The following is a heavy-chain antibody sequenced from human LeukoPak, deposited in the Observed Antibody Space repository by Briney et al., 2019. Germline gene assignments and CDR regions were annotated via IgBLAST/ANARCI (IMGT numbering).Heavy chain of an antibody. Sequence: GGSLRLSCAASGFTFSDYYMSWIRQAPGKGLEWVSYISSSGSTIYYADSVKGRFTISRDNAKNSLYLQMNSLRAEDTAVYYCARDCAPSMVRGVIIQGRYYHMDVWGKGTTVTVSS. D-gene: IGHD3-10*01. V-gene: IGHV3-11*04. CDR2: ISSSGSTI. J-gene: IGHJ6*03. CDR3: ARDCAPSMVRGVIIQGRYYHMDV. CDR1: GFTFSDYY.